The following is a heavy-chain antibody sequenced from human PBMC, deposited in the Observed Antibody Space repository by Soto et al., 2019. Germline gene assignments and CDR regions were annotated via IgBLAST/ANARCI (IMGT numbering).Heavy chain of an antibody. D-gene: IGHD3-9*01. V-gene: IGHV3-30-3*01. J-gene: IGHJ4*02. CDR2: ISYDGSNK. Sequence: GGSLRLSCAASGFTFSSYAMHWVRQAPGKGLEWVAVISYDGSNKYYADSVKGRFTISRDNSKNTLYLQMNSLRAEDTAVYYCASADILTGPLNYWGQGTLVTAPQ. CDR1: GFTFSSYA. CDR3: ASADILTGPLNY.